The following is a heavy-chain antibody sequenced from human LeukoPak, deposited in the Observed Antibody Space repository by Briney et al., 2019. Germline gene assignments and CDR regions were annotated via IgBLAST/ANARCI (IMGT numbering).Heavy chain of an antibody. CDR3: VRDGDAYNFDY. V-gene: IGHV3-74*01. CDR1: GFIFSNYW. D-gene: IGHD5-24*01. Sequence: SGGSLRLSCAASGFIFSNYWMHWVRQAPGKGLVWVSRIYRDGTHTNYADSVKGRFTTSRDNAKNTVYLDMNSLRAEDTAVYYCVRDGDAYNFDYWGQGTLITVSS. CDR2: IYRDGTHT. J-gene: IGHJ4*02.